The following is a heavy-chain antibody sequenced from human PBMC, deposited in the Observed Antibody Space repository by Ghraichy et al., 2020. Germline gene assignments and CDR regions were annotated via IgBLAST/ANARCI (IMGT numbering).Heavy chain of an antibody. D-gene: IGHD3-9*01. V-gene: IGHV3-9*01. CDR1: GFTFDDYA. J-gene: IGHJ4*02. Sequence: GGSLRLSCAASGFTFDDYAMHWVRQAPGKGLEWVSGISWNSGSIGYADSVKGRFTISRDNAKNSLYLQMNSLRAEDTALYYCAKDNRHGVGYFDWLVAYYFDYWGQGTLVTVSS. CDR2: ISWNSGSI. CDR3: AKDNRHGVGYFDWLVAYYFDY.